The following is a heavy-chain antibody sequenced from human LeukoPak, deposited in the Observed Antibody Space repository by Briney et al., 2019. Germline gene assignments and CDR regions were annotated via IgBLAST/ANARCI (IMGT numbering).Heavy chain of an antibody. CDR2: IYYSGST. Sequence: SETLSLTCTVSGGSISSYYWSWIRQPPGKGLEWIGYIYYSGSTNYNPSLKSRVTISVDTSKNQFSLKLSSVTAADTAVYYCASQVYYDSSGRNNWFDPWGQGTLVTVSS. J-gene: IGHJ5*02. D-gene: IGHD3-22*01. CDR3: ASQVYYDSSGRNNWFDP. CDR1: GGSISSYY. V-gene: IGHV4-59*12.